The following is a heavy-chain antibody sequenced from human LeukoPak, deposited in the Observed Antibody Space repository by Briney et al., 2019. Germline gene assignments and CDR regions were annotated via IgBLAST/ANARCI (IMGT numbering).Heavy chain of an antibody. D-gene: IGHD3-22*01. V-gene: IGHV4-4*07. CDR3: ARGTTAYYYDSSGYIWFDP. CDR2: IYTSGST. CDR1: GGSISSYY. J-gene: IGHJ5*02. Sequence: SETLSLTCTVSGGSISSYYWSWIRQPAGKGLEWIGRIYTSGSTNYNPSLKSRVTMSVDTSKNQFSLKLSSVTAADTAVYYCARGTTAYYYDSSGYIWFDPWGQGTLVTVSS.